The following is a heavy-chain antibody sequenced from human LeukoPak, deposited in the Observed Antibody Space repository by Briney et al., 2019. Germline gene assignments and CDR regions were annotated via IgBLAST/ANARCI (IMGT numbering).Heavy chain of an antibody. D-gene: IGHD2-2*01. V-gene: IGHV4-34*01. CDR1: GGSFSGYY. CDR3: ARGGYCSSTSCYGLVDY. CDR2: INHSGST. Sequence: SETLSLTCAVYGGSFSGYYWSWIRQPPGKGLEWIGEINHSGSTNYNPSLKSRVTISVDTSKNQFSLKLSSVTAADTAVYYCARGGYCSSTSCYGLVDYWGQGTLVTVSS. J-gene: IGHJ4*02.